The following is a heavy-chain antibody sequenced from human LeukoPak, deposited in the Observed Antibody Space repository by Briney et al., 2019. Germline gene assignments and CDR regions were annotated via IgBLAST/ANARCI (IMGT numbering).Heavy chain of an antibody. CDR3: ARDSYTSPDY. Sequence: GGSLSLPCAASGCSFSNFWMYWVRKAPGKGLVWVSRINRDGSYTVYADSVKGRFTISRDNAKNTLYLQMNSLGAEDTAVYYCARDSYTSPDYWGQGTLVTVSS. D-gene: IGHD2-2*01. CDR2: INRDGSYT. J-gene: IGHJ4*02. CDR1: GCSFSNFW. V-gene: IGHV3-74*01.